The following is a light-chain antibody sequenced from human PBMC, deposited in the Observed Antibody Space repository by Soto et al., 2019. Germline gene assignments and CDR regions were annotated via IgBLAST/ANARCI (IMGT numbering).Light chain of an antibody. CDR2: EVR. CDR1: SSDVGSFSY. J-gene: IGLJ1*01. V-gene: IGLV2-14*01. CDR3: SSYTTSSSYV. Sequence: QSALNQPASVSGSPGQSIPISCTGTSSDVGSFSYVSWYQQHPGKAPKLLIYEVRKRPSGVSNRFSGSKSGNTASLTISGLLAEDEADYYCSSYTTSSSYVFGSGTNVTVL.